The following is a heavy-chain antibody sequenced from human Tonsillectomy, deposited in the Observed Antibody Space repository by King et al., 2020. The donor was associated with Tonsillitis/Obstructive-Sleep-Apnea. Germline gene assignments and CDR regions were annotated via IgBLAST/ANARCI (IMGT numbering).Heavy chain of an antibody. D-gene: IGHD2-2*01. Sequence: QLVQSGAEVKKPGSSVKVSCKASGVTFSSYAISWVRQAPGQGLEWMGRIIPILGITIYAQNLQGRVTITADKSTSTAYMELSSLRSEDTAVYYCAKSGSGVQDAILPFDIWGQGTMVTVSS. J-gene: IGHJ3*02. V-gene: IGHV1-69*04. CDR2: IIPILGIT. CDR3: AKSGSGVQDAILPFDI. CDR1: GVTFSSYA.